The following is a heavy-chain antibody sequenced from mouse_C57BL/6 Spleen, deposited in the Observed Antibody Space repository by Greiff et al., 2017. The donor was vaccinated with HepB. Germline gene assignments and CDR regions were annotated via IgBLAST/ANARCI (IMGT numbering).Heavy chain of an antibody. CDR2: INPSSGYN. V-gene: IGHV1-4*01. CDR1: GYTFTSYT. Sequence: QVQLKQSGAELARPGASVKMSCKASGYTFTSYTMHWVKQRPGQGLEWIGYINPSSGYNKYNQKFKDKATLTADKSSSTAYMQLSSLTSEDSAVYYCARSDYGSAWFAYWGQGTLVTVSA. D-gene: IGHD1-1*01. CDR3: ARSDYGSAWFAY. J-gene: IGHJ3*01.